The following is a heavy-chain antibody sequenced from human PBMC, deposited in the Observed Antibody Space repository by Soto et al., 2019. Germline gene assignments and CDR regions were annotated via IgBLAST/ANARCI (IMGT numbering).Heavy chain of an antibody. Sequence: QVQLVQSGAEVKKPGASVKVSCKASGYTFTGYYMHWVRQAPGQGLEWMGWINPNSGGTNYAQKFQGWVTMTSDTSISTAYMELSRLRSDDTAVYYCAREGAYCSGGSCYGYYYYGMDVWGQGTTVTVSS. D-gene: IGHD2-15*01. J-gene: IGHJ6*02. CDR2: INPNSGGT. CDR1: GYTFTGYY. V-gene: IGHV1-2*04. CDR3: AREGAYCSGGSCYGYYYYGMDV.